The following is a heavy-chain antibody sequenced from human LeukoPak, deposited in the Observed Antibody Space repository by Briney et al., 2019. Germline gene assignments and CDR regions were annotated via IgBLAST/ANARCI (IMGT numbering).Heavy chain of an antibody. J-gene: IGHJ6*03. CDR2: IKQDGSEK. Sequence: PGGSLRLSCAASGFTFSTFAMHWVRLSPGKGLEWVANIKQDGSEKYYVDSVKGRFTISRDNAKNSLYLQMNSLRAEDTAVYYCARSGIKMVRGVIIKSPYHMDVWGKGTTVTVSS. CDR3: ARSGIKMVRGVIIKSPYHMDV. CDR1: GFTFSTFA. V-gene: IGHV3-7*01. D-gene: IGHD3-10*01.